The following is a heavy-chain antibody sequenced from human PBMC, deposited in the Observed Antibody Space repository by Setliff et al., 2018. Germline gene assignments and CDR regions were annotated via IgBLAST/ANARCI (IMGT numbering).Heavy chain of an antibody. CDR2: IYYSGST. CDR3: ARLTTVVTREYYYYYMDV. J-gene: IGHJ6*03. Sequence: SETLSLTCTVSGASISSGSYYWSWIRQPPGKGLEWIGYIYYSGSTNYNPSLKSRVTISVDTSKNQFSLKVNSVTAADTAVYYCARLTTVVTREYYYYYMDVWGKGTTVTVSS. CDR1: GASISSGSYY. V-gene: IGHV4-61*01. D-gene: IGHD4-17*01.